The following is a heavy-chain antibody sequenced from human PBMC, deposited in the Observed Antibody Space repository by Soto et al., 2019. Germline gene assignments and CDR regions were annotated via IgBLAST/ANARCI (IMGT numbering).Heavy chain of an antibody. CDR2: ISGSGGST. CDR1: GFTFSSYA. Sequence: GGSLRLSCAASGFTFSSYAMSWVRQAPGKGLEWVSAISGSGGSTYYADSVKGRFTISRDNSKNTLYLQMNSLRAEDTAVYYCAKDRTARGSKLLYFDYWGQGTLVTVSS. V-gene: IGHV3-23*01. D-gene: IGHD2-21*02. J-gene: IGHJ4*02. CDR3: AKDRTARGSKLLYFDY.